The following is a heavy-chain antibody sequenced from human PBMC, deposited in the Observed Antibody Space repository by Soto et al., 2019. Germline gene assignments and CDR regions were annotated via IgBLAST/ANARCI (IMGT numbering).Heavy chain of an antibody. J-gene: IGHJ4*02. Sequence: GGSLRLSCAASGFTFSSYAMSWVRQAPGKGLEWVSAISGSGGSKYYADSGKGRFTISRNNSKNTSYKKMNRLRAEDTAVYYCAKDRSYSSGWTERYYFDYWGQGTLVTVSS. CDR1: GFTFSSYA. CDR3: AKDRSYSSGWTERYYFDY. V-gene: IGHV3-23*01. CDR2: ISGSGGSK. D-gene: IGHD6-19*01.